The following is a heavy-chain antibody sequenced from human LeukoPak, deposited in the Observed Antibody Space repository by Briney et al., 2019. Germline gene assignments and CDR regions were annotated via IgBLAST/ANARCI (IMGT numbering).Heavy chain of an antibody. CDR2: ISWDGGST. CDR3: AKDFSRYYYYYYMDV. CDR1: GFTFDDYT. J-gene: IGHJ6*03. D-gene: IGHD3-3*02. Sequence: GGSLRLSCAASGFTFDDYTMHRVRQAPGKGLEWVSLISWDGGSTYYADSVKGRFTISRDNSKNSLYLQMNSLRTEDTALYYCAKDFSRYYYYYYMDVWGKGTTVTVSS. V-gene: IGHV3-43*01.